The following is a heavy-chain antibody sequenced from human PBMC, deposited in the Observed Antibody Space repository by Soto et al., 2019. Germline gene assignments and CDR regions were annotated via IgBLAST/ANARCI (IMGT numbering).Heavy chain of an antibody. V-gene: IGHV3-15*07. CDR2: IKSKTDGGTT. D-gene: IGHD6-6*01. CDR1: GFTFSNAW. J-gene: IGHJ6*02. Sequence: EVQLVESGGGLVKPGGSLRLSCAASGFTFSNAWMNWVRQAPGKGLEWVGRIKSKTDGGTTDYAAPVKGRFTISRDDSKNTLYLQMNSLKTEDTAVYYCTTDVRAARPYYYYGMDVWGQGTTVTVSS. CDR3: TTDVRAARPYYYYGMDV.